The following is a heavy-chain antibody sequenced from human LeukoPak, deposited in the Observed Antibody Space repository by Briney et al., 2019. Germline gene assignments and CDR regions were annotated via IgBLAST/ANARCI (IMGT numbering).Heavy chain of an antibody. CDR3: ARDGRWDAFDI. Sequence: SQTLSLTCTVSGGSISSGSYYWSWIRQPAGKGLEWIGRIYTSGSTNYNPSLKSRVTISVDTSKNKFSLKLSSVTAADTAVYYCARDGRWDAFDIWGQGTMVTVSS. V-gene: IGHV4-61*02. CDR1: GGSISSGSYY. CDR2: IYTSGST. J-gene: IGHJ3*02. D-gene: IGHD1-26*01.